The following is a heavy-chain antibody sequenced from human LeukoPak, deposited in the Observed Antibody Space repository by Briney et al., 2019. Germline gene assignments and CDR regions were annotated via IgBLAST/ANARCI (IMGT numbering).Heavy chain of an antibody. J-gene: IGHJ3*02. V-gene: IGHV4-38-2*02. CDR1: GYSISSGYY. D-gene: IGHD5-12*01. CDR2: IYHSGST. CDR3: ARPITPCGYSGYDDAFDI. Sequence: SETLSLTCTVSGYSISSGYYWGWIRQPPGKGLEWIGSIYHSGSTYYNPSLESRVTISVDTSKNQFSLKLSSVTAADTAVYYCARPITPCGYSGYDDAFDIWGQGTMVTISS.